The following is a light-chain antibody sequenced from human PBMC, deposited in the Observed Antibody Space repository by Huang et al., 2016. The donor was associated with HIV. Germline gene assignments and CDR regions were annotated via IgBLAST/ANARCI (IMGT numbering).Light chain of an antibody. CDR2: WAS. V-gene: IGKV4-1*01. J-gene: IGKJ1*01. CDR3: QQHYSTPWT. Sequence: DIVMTQSPDSLAVPLGERATISCVSSQSLLYSANKKHVTMNCLAWYQKKPGQPPKRLIFWASSRASGVPDRFSGSGSGTDFTLTISGLQAEDVAVYYCQQHYSTPWTFGQGTKVEIK. CDR1: QSLLYSANKKHVTMNC.